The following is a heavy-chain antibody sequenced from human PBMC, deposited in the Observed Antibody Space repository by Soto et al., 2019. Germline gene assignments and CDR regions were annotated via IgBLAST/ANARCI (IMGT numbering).Heavy chain of an antibody. CDR2: ITSSGTT. CDR3: ATSLYHSGPGWGRPVGY. CDR1: GFAFSTYS. J-gene: IGHJ4*02. V-gene: IGHV3-48*01. Sequence: GESLKISCAASGFAFSTYSFHWVRQAPGKRLEWISYITSSGTTYFADSIKGRFTISRDNAENSLYLQMNSLRAEDTAVYYCATSLYHSGPGWGRPVGYWGQGTLVTVSS. D-gene: IGHD2-8*02.